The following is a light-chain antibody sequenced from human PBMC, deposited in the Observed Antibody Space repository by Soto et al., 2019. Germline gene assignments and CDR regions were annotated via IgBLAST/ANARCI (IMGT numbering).Light chain of an antibody. CDR3: QLYGTYSPAFT. Sequence: DILMTQSPSTLSASVGARVTITFPASQRISTWLAWYQQKPGKAPKLQIYKVSNLNIGVPSKFRGSGSGTDFTLTVSYLQPDCFATYYCQLYGTYSPAFTFGPETKVDRK. CDR1: QRISTW. CDR2: KVS. V-gene: IGKV1-5*03. J-gene: IGKJ3*01.